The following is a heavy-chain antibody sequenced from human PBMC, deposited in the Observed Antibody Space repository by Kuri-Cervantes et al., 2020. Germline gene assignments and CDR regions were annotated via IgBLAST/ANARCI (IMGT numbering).Heavy chain of an antibody. V-gene: IGHV3-33*01. CDR3: ARNWHDGFDV. D-gene: IGHD1-1*01. Sequence: GESLKISCAASGFTFNNYGMHWVRQAPGRGLEWVAVIWYDGNDAYYADSVKGRFTISRDLAKNSVYLQMNSLRAGDTALYFCARNWHDGFDVWGQGTLVTVSS. CDR2: IWYDGNDA. CDR1: GFTFNNYG. J-gene: IGHJ3*01.